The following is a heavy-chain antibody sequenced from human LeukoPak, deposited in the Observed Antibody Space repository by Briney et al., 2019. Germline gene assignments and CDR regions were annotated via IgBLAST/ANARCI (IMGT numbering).Heavy chain of an antibody. CDR2: IRNDASNT. CDR3: AKRAGSAWSAGA. D-gene: IGHD3-10*01. Sequence: GGSLRLSCAASGFTFSSYGMHWVRQAPGKGLDWVAYIRNDASNTYYADSVKGRFSIFRDNSKNTVYLQMNSLIPEDTAVYYCAKRAGSAWSAGAWGQGTLVTVSS. V-gene: IGHV3-30*02. CDR1: GFTFSSYG. J-gene: IGHJ5*02.